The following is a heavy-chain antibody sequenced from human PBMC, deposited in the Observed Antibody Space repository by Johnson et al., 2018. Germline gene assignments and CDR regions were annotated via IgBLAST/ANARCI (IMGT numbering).Heavy chain of an antibody. J-gene: IGHJ5*02. CDR2: INPSGRFI. D-gene: IGHD1-1*01. CDR3: AGDMEP. CDR1: GFSFNTYS. Sequence: VESGGSLRLSCTASGFSFNTYSMNWVRQAPGKGLEWVSYINPSGRFIYYADSVRGRFIISRDNARNLLYLQMNSLRAEDTAVYFCAGDMEPWGQGTLVTVSS. V-gene: IGHV3-48*01.